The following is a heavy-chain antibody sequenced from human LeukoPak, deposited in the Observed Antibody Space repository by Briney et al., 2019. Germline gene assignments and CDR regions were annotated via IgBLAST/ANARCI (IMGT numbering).Heavy chain of an antibody. CDR1: GGSITSYY. D-gene: IGHD3-10*01. CDR2: IYHSGST. J-gene: IGHJ4*02. V-gene: IGHV4-59*01. CDR3: ASVYGSGSSRFDY. Sequence: PSETLSLTRTVSGGSITSYYWSWIRQPPGKGLESIGYIYHSGSTTYSPSLKSRVTISVDTSKNQFSLKLSPVTAADTAVYYCASVYGSGSSRFDYWGQGTLVTVSS.